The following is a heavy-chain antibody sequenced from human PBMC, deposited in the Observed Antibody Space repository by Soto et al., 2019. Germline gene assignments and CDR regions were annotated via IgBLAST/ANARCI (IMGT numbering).Heavy chain of an antibody. CDR1: GGTFSSYT. V-gene: IGHV1-69*02. J-gene: IGHJ6*03. D-gene: IGHD4-4*01. CDR3: ARAVPALTVTQPYYYYYMDV. CDR2: IIPNSGIT. Sequence: SVKVSCKASGGTFSSYTISWVRQAPGQGLEWMGRIIPNSGITNYAQKFQGRVTITRDKSTSTAYMELSRLRSDDTAVYYCARAVPALTVTQPYYYYYMDVWGKGTTVTVSS.